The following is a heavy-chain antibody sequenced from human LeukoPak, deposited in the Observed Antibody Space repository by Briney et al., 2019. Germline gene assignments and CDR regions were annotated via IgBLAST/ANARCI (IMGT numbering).Heavy chain of an antibody. D-gene: IGHD3-16*02. V-gene: IGHV3-21*01. J-gene: IGHJ4*02. CDR2: ISSSSSYI. CDR1: GFTFSSYS. CDR3: ARDQGDYVWGSYPADY. Sequence: GGSLRLSCAASGFTFSSYSMNWVRQAPGKGLEWVSSISSSSSYIYYADSVKGRFTISRDNAKNSLYLQMNSLRAEDTAAYYCARDQGDYVWGSYPADYWGQGTLVTVSS.